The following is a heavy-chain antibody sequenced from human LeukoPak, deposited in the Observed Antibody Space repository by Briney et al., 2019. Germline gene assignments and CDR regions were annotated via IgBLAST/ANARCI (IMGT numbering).Heavy chain of an antibody. J-gene: IGHJ4*02. D-gene: IGHD6-13*01. CDR3: ARGGYSSSWYHFDY. CDR2: IYSGGST. CDR1: GFTVSSNF. Sequence: GGSLRLSCAASGFTVSSNFMSWVRQAPGKGLEWVSVIYSGGSTYYADSVKGRFTISRDDSKNTLYLQMNSLRAEDTAVYYCARGGYSSSWYHFDYWGQGTLVTVSS. V-gene: IGHV3-53*01.